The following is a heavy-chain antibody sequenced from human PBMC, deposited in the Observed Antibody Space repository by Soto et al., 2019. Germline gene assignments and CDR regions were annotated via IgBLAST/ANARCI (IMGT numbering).Heavy chain of an antibody. V-gene: IGHV1-69*13. D-gene: IGHD4-17*01. CDR3: ARVKIYGDSHTYYYYGMDV. J-gene: IGHJ6*02. Sequence: GASVKVSCKASGGTFSSYAISWVRQAPGQGLEWMGGIIPIFGTANYAQKFQGRVTITADESTSTAYMELSSLRSEDTAVYYCARVKIYGDSHTYYYYGMDVWGQGTTVTVSS. CDR2: IIPIFGTA. CDR1: GGTFSSYA.